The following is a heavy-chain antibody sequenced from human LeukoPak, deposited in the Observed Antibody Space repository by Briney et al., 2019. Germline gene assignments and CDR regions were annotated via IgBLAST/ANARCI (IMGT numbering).Heavy chain of an antibody. CDR3: ARLYSSSLGRVFDY. V-gene: IGHV4-59*08. Sequence: KPSETLSLTCTVSGGSISSYYWSWIRQPPGKGLEWIGYIYYRGGTNYNPSLKSRVSISVYTSKNQFSLKLSSVTAADTAVYYCARLYSSSLGRVFDYWGQGTLVTVSS. J-gene: IGHJ4*02. CDR2: IYYRGGT. D-gene: IGHD4-11*01. CDR1: GGSISSYY.